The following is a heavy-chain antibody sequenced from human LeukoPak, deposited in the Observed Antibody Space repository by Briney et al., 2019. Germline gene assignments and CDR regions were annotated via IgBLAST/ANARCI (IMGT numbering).Heavy chain of an antibody. CDR2: ISSSSSYI. J-gene: IGHJ4*02. D-gene: IGHD3-3*01. V-gene: IGHV3-21*01. CDR3: ARESIIFAVVNPFDS. CDR1: GFTFSSYS. Sequence: GGSLRLSCAASGFTFSSYSMNWVRQAPGKGLEWVSSISSSSSYIYYADSVKGRFTISKDNSKNTLYLQMNSLRPEDTAVNYCARESIIFAVVNPFDSWGQGTLVTVSS.